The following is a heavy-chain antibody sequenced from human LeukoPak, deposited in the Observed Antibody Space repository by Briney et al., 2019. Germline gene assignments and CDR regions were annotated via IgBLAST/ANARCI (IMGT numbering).Heavy chain of an antibody. D-gene: IGHD3-10*01. CDR1: GGSFSGYY. Sequence: SETLSLTSAVYGGSFSGYYWSWIRQPPGKGLEWIGEINHSGSTNYNPSLKSRVTISVDTSKNQFSLKLGSVTAADTAVYYCARSRRLLWFGESSDRWGQGTLVTVSS. V-gene: IGHV4-34*01. CDR3: ARSRRLLWFGESSDR. J-gene: IGHJ5*02. CDR2: INHSGST.